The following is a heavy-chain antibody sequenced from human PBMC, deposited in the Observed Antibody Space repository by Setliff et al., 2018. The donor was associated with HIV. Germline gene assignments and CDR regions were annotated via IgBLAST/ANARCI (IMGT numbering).Heavy chain of an antibody. Sequence: ASVKVSCKASGYAFTGYYMHWVRQAPGQGLEWMGRINPNSGGTNYAQKFQGRVTMTRDTSISTAYMELSRLRSDDTAVYYCARAKYCTNGVCVGYFQHWGQGTLVTVSS. V-gene: IGHV1-2*06. CDR2: INPNSGGT. J-gene: IGHJ1*01. CDR1: GYAFTGYY. CDR3: ARAKYCTNGVCVGYFQH. D-gene: IGHD2-8*01.